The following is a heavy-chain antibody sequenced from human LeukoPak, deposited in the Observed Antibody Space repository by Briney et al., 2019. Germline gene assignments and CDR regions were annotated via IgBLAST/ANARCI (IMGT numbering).Heavy chain of an antibody. CDR2: IYYSGST. CDR1: GGSISSSSYY. D-gene: IGHD2-2*01. Sequence: SETLSLTCTVSGGSISSSSYYWGWIRQPPGKGLEWIGYIYYSGSTNYNPSLKSRVTISVDTSKNQFSLKLSSVTAADTAVYYCARHVPANRSNNIVVVPAAHRRYGMDVWGQGTTVTVSS. CDR3: ARHVPANRSNNIVVVPAAHRRYGMDV. V-gene: IGHV4-61*05. J-gene: IGHJ6*02.